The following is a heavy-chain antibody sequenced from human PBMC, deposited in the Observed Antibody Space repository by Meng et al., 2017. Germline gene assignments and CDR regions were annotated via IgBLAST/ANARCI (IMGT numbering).Heavy chain of an antibody. V-gene: IGHV4-34*01. CDR2: INHSGST. CDR1: GGSFSGYY. J-gene: IGHJ4*02. CDR3: ARVGSFLRDY. Sequence: QVQLPQGGAGLLKPSETLSLTCAVYGGSFSGYYWSWIRQPPGKGLEWIGEINHSGSTNYNPSLKSRVTISVDTSKNQFSLKLSSVTAADTAVYYCARVGSFLRDYWGQGTLVTVSS. D-gene: IGHD2/OR15-2a*01.